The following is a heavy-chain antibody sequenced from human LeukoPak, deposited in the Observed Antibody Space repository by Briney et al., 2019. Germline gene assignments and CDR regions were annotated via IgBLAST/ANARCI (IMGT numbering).Heavy chain of an antibody. CDR3: ARDYCSSTSCLFDY. CDR2: INPNSGDT. V-gene: IGHV1-2*06. CDR1: GYTFTGYH. Sequence: ASVKVSCKASGYTFTGYHMHWVRQATGQGLEWMGRINPNSGDTNYAQKFQGRVTMTRDTSISTAYMELSRLRSDDTAVYYCARDYCSSTSCLFDYWGQGTLVTVSS. J-gene: IGHJ4*02. D-gene: IGHD2-2*01.